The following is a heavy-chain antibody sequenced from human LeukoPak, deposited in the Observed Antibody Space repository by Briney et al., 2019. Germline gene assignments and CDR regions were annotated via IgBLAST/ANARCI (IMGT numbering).Heavy chain of an antibody. CDR2: ISFDGSNQ. J-gene: IGHJ1*01. CDR3: AKSHPPTVTTEEGEYLQH. D-gene: IGHD4-17*01. CDR1: GFTFSSFG. Sequence: GGSLRLSCAASGFTFSSFGMHWVRQAPGQGLEWGAVISFDGSNQYYADSVKGRFTIYRDNFKNTVYLQMNSLRAEETAVYYCAKSHPPTVTTEEGEYLQHWGQGTLVTVSS. V-gene: IGHV3-30*18.